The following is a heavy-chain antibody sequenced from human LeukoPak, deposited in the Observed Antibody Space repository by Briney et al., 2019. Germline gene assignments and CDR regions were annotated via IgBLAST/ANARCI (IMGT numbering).Heavy chain of an antibody. J-gene: IGHJ4*02. CDR3: ARDGGQRITMTVVVTPFDY. V-gene: IGHV3-7*01. CDR2: IKQDGSEK. Sequence: GGFLRLSCAASGFTFSSYWMSWVRQAPGKGLEWVANIKQDGSEKYYVDSVKGRFTISRDNAKNSLYLQMNSLRAEDTAVYYCARDGGQRITMTVVVTPFDYWGQGTLVTVSS. D-gene: IGHD3-22*01. CDR1: GFTFSSYW.